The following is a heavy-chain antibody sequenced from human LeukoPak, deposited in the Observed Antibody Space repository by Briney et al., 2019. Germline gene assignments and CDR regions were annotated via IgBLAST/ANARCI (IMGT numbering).Heavy chain of an antibody. J-gene: IGHJ4*02. CDR1: GGSISSYY. V-gene: IGHV4-59*01. D-gene: IGHD1-26*01. CDR2: IYYSGST. CDR3: ARCLVGATYYFDY. Sequence: SETLSLTCTVSGGSISSYYWSWIRQPPGQGLEWIGYIYYSGSTNYNPSLKSRVTISVDTSKNQFSLKLSSVTAADTAVYYCARCLVGATYYFDYWAREPWSPSPQ.